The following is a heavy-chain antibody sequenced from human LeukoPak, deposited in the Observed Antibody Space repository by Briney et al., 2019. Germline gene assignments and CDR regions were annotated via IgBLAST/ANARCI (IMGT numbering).Heavy chain of an antibody. CDR3: VREGRTGDYEGY. CDR1: GGSLNYYY. V-gene: IGHV4-4*07. Sequence: PSETLSLTCSVSGGSLNYYYWSWIRQPAGRGLEWIGRVAGSGSTNYNPSLRSRATISVDKTKNQFSLTLTAVTAADTAVYYCVREGRTGDYEGYWGPGTLVTVSS. J-gene: IGHJ4*02. D-gene: IGHD4-17*01. CDR2: VAGSGST.